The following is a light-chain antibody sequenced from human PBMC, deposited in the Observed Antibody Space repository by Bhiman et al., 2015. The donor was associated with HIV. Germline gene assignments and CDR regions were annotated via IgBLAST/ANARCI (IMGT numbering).Light chain of an antibody. CDR1: KSDIGGYKY. CDR3: SSLTSSITYV. V-gene: IGLV2-14*03. J-gene: IGLJ1*01. Sequence: QSVLTQPASVSGSPGQSITISCTGTKSDIGGYKYVSWYQQHPGKAPKILIYDVNKRPSGVSNRFSGSTSGNTASLTISGLQAEDEADYYCSSLTSSITYVFGTGTNVTVL. CDR2: DVN.